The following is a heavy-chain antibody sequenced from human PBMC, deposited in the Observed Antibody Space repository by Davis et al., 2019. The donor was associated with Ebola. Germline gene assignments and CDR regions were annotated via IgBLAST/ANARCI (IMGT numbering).Heavy chain of an antibody. V-gene: IGHV3-53*01. D-gene: IGHD6-13*01. CDR3: AKDLGIAAAGIWTLDYYYSMDV. CDR1: GFTVSSNY. Sequence: GGSLRLSCAASGFTVSSNYMSWVRQAPGKGLEWVSVISSGGSTYYADSVKGRFTISRDNSKNTLYLQMNSLRAEDTAVYYCAKDLGIAAAGIWTLDYYYSMDVWGQGTTVTVSS. CDR2: ISSGGST. J-gene: IGHJ6*02.